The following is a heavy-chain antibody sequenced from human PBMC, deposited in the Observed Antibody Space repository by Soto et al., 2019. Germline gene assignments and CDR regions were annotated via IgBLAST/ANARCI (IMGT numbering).Heavy chain of an antibody. J-gene: IGHJ6*02. CDR3: ARGSMVRGVIIPNHGPDYYYYGMDV. D-gene: IGHD3-10*01. CDR1: GGTFSSYA. Sequence: SVKVSCKASGGTFSSYAISWVRQAPGQGLEWMGGIIPIFGTANYAQKFQGRVTITADESTSTAYMELSSLRSEDTAVYYCARGSMVRGVIIPNHGPDYYYYGMDVWGQGTTVTVSS. V-gene: IGHV1-69*13. CDR2: IIPIFGTA.